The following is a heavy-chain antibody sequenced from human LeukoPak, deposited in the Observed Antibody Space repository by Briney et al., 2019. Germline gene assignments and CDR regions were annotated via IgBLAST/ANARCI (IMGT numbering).Heavy chain of an antibody. Sequence: PGKSLRLSCAASGFTFNNYGMHWVRQAPGKGLVWVSRINSDATSTSYADSVRGRFTISRDDAKNTMYLQMNSLRAEDTAMYYCARAMHYYDSSGYEYYYGMDVWGQGTTVTVSS. J-gene: IGHJ6*02. CDR1: GFTFNNYG. V-gene: IGHV3-74*01. CDR2: INSDATST. D-gene: IGHD3-22*01. CDR3: ARAMHYYDSSGYEYYYGMDV.